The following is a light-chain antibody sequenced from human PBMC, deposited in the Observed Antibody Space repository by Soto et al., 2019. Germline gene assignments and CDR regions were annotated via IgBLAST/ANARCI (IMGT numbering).Light chain of an antibody. CDR2: AAS. CDR3: LQHNTYPVT. Sequence: DIQMTQSPSTLSASVGDTVTVTCRASQSVSGWLAWYQQKPGKAPKLLIYAASSLQSGVPSRFSGSGSGTEFTLTISSLQPEDFATYYCLQHNTYPVTFGQGTKVDIK. CDR1: QSVSGW. J-gene: IGKJ1*01. V-gene: IGKV1-5*01.